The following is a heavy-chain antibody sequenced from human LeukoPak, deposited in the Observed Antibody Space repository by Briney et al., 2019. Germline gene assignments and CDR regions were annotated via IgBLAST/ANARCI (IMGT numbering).Heavy chain of an antibody. Sequence: KTGGSLRLSCAASGFTFSSYSMNWVRQAPGKGQEWVSSISSRSSYIYYADSVKGRFTISRDNAKNSLYLQINSLRAEDTAVYYCARDHNGSYSAFDIWGQGTMVTVSS. CDR2: ISSRSSYI. D-gene: IGHD1-26*01. J-gene: IGHJ3*02. CDR3: ARDHNGSYSAFDI. CDR1: GFTFSSYS. V-gene: IGHV3-21*01.